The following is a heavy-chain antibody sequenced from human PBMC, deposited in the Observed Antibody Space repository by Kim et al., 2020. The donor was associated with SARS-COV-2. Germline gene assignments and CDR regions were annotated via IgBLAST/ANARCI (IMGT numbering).Heavy chain of an antibody. V-gene: IGHV3-7*03. CDR3: ARAWNLDY. D-gene: IGHD1-1*01. J-gene: IGHJ4*02. Sequence: GSQKCYVDSVKGRFTISRDNAKNSLHLEMNSLRGEDTAVYYCARAWNLDYWGQGTTITVSS. CDR2: GSQK.